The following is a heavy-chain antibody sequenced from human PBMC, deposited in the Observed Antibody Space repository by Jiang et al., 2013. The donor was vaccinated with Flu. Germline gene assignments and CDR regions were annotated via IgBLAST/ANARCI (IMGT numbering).Heavy chain of an antibody. J-gene: IGHJ1*01. CDR1: GDSVSSNSAA. V-gene: IGHV6-1*01. D-gene: IGHD3-10*01. CDR3: AGSTGSGNFGYFQY. CDR2: TYYRSKWFN. Sequence: GLVKPSQTLSLTCGISGDSVSSNSAAWNWIRQSPSRGLEWLGRTYYRSKWFNDYAVSVKSRITINPDTSKNQFSLQLNSATPEDTAVYYCAGSTGSGNFGYFQYWGQGTLVAVSS.